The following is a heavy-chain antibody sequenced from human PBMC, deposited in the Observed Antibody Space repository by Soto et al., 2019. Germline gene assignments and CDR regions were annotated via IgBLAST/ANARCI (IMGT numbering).Heavy chain of an antibody. CDR1: GFTFSSYA. D-gene: IGHD3-10*01. CDR2: ISGSGGST. Sequence: GGSLRLSCAASGFTFSSYAMSWVRQAPGKGLEWVSAISGSGGSTYYADSVKGRFTISRDNSKNTLYLQMNSLRAEDTAVYYCAKQDGSGSYYNGSPFDYWGQGTLVTSPQ. J-gene: IGHJ4*02. CDR3: AKQDGSGSYYNGSPFDY. V-gene: IGHV3-23*01.